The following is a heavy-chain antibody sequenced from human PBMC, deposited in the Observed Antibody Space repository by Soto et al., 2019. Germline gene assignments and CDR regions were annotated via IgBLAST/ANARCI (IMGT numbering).Heavy chain of an antibody. CDR1: GGPIRSSSHY. CDR3: AREGGYVDY. D-gene: IGHD1-1*01. CDR2: IDESGDS. V-gene: IGHV4-39*02. J-gene: IGHJ4*02. Sequence: QLQLQESGPGLVKPSETLSLTCTVSGGPIRSSSHYWGWIRQSPGTGLEWIGSIDESGDSYYNPSPKSRVTISGDTSKNQFSPKLISVTGADSAIFDLAREGGYVDYWGQGTLVTVSS.